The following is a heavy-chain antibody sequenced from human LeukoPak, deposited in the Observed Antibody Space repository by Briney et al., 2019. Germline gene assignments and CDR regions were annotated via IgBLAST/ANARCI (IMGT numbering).Heavy chain of an antibody. CDR2: INHSGST. Sequence: SETLSLTCAVYGGSFSGNYWSWIRQPPGKGLEWIGEINHSGSTNYNPSLKSRVTISADTSKNQFSLKLSSVTAADTAVYYCATLWLRGLVAFDIWGQGTMVTVSS. V-gene: IGHV4-34*01. CDR3: ATLWLRGLVAFDI. J-gene: IGHJ3*02. CDR1: GGSFSGNY. D-gene: IGHD5-18*01.